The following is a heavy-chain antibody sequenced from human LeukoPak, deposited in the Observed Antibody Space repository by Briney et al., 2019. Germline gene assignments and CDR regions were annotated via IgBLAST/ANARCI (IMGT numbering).Heavy chain of an antibody. CDR3: ARASGAFDY. V-gene: IGHV4-34*01. Sequence: SETLSLTCAVYGGSFSGYYWSWIRQPPGKGLEWIGEINHSGSTNYNPSLKSRVTISVDTSKNQFSLKLNSVTAADTAVYYCARASGAFDYWGQGALVTVSS. CDR1: GGSFSGYY. CDR2: INHSGST. J-gene: IGHJ4*02.